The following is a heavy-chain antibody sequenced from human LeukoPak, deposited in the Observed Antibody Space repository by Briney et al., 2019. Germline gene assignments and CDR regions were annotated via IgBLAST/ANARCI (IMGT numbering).Heavy chain of an antibody. J-gene: IGHJ3*02. D-gene: IGHD4-17*01. CDR2: IYSGGST. Sequence: GGSLRLSCAASGFTVSSNYMSWVRQAPGKGLEWVSVIYSGGSTYYADSVKGRFTISRDNSKNTLYLQMNSLRAEDTAVYYCASYEIPDYGGYWGGDVAFDIWGQGTMVTVSS. V-gene: IGHV3-66*01. CDR1: GFTVSSNY. CDR3: ASYEIPDYGGYWGGDVAFDI.